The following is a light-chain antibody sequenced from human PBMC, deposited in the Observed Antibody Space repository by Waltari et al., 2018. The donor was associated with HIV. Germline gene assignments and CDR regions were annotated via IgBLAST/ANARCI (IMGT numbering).Light chain of an antibody. J-gene: IGLJ2*01. CDR3: QVWDSTTNHVV. V-gene: IGLV3-21*04. CDR2: DDS. Sequence: SSVLTQPPSVSVAPGKTASITCGGTNIVHWYQQTPGQAPVLVIYDDSDRPSGIPERFAGSNSGNTATLTISRVEAGDEADYYCQVWDSTTNHVVFGGGTKLTVL. CDR1: NI.